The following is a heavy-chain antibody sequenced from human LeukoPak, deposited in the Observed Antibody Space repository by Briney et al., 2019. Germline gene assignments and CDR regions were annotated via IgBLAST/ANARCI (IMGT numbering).Heavy chain of an antibody. D-gene: IGHD3-22*01. V-gene: IGHV3-30-3*01. Sequence: GRCLRLSCAASGFTFSSYAMHWGRPAPGKGLEWVAVISYDGSNKYYADSVKGRFTISGDNSKNTLYLQMNSLRAEDTAVYYCARDGRMGDSDEFDCWGQGTLVTVSS. J-gene: IGHJ4*02. CDR2: ISYDGSNK. CDR3: ARDGRMGDSDEFDC. CDR1: GFTFSSYA.